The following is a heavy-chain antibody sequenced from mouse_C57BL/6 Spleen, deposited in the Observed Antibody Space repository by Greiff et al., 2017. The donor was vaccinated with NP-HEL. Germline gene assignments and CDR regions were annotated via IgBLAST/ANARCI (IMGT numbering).Heavy chain of an antibody. CDR1: GFTFSSYA. CDR2: ISSGGDYI. Sequence: EVKVVESGEGLVKPGGSLKLSCAASGFTFSSYAMSWVRQTPEKRLEWVAYISSGGDYIYYADTVKGRFTISRDNARNTLYLQMSSLKAEDTAMYYCTRVTTVVPSDYWGQGTSVTVSS. V-gene: IGHV5-9-1*02. D-gene: IGHD1-1*01. J-gene: IGHJ4*01. CDR3: TRVTTVVPSDY.